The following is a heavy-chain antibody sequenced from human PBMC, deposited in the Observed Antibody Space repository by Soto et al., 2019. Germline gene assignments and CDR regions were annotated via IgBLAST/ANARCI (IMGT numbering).Heavy chain of an antibody. V-gene: IGHV1-69*13. CDR3: ARAALVEMATILAFDY. J-gene: IGHJ4*02. CDR2: IIPIFGTA. Sequence: SVKVSCKASGGTFSSYAISWVRQAPGQGLEWMGGIIPIFGTANYAQRFQGRVTITADESTSTAYMELSSLRSEDTAVYYCARAALVEMATILAFDYWGQGTLVTVSS. D-gene: IGHD5-12*01. CDR1: GGTFSSYA.